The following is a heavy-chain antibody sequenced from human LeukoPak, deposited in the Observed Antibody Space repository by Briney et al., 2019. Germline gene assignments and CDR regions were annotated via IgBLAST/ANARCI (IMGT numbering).Heavy chain of an antibody. Sequence: SVKVSCKASGYTFTSYYMHWVPQAPGQGLEWMGRIIPILGTVNYAEKFQSRVTITTDESRNTVYMDMIILRLGERSVYYCSIARSRLGDLSFRDAFDICGQGTMVTVSS. CDR3: SIARSRLGDLSFRDAFDI. CDR2: IIPILGTV. CDR1: GYTFTSYY. V-gene: IGHV1-69*05. J-gene: IGHJ3*02. D-gene: IGHD3-16*02.